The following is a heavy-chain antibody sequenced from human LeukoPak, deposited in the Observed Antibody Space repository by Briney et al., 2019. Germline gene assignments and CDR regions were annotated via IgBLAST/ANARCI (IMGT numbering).Heavy chain of an antibody. CDR1: GFTFSSDA. Sequence: PGGSLRLSCAASGFTFSSDAMHWVRQAPGKGLEWVAVISYDGSNKYYADSVKGRFTISRDNSKNTLYLQMNSLRAEDTAVYYCARDKYSFGNYFDYWGQGTLVTVSS. V-gene: IGHV3-30*04. CDR3: ARDKYSFGNYFDY. J-gene: IGHJ4*02. D-gene: IGHD5-18*01. CDR2: ISYDGSNK.